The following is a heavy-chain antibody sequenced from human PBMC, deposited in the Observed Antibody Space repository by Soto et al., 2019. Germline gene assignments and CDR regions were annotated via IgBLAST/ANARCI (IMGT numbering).Heavy chain of an antibody. CDR3: ASGRYDGSGSYPTGYYGMHV. D-gene: IGHD3-10*01. V-gene: IGHV1-69*13. J-gene: IGHJ6*02. CDR2: IIPIFGTA. Sequence: ASVKVSCKASGGTFSSYAISWVRQAPGQGLEWMGGIIPIFGTANYAQKFQGRVTITADESTSTAYMELSSLTSEDTAVYYCASGRYDGSGSYPTGYYGMHVWGQGTTVTVSS. CDR1: GGTFSSYA.